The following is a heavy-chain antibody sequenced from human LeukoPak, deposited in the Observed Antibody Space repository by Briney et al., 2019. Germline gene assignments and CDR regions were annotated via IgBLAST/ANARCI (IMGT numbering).Heavy chain of an antibody. D-gene: IGHD3-10*01. CDR1: GFTFSSHS. V-gene: IGHV3-48*01. CDR2: ISSSSSTI. Sequence: GGSLSLSCAASGFTFSSHSMNWVRQAPGKGLEWVSYISSSSSTIYYADSVKGRFTISRDNAKNSLYLQMNSLRAEDTAVYYCARDPGGPDYWGQGTLVTVSS. J-gene: IGHJ4*02. CDR3: ARDPGGPDY.